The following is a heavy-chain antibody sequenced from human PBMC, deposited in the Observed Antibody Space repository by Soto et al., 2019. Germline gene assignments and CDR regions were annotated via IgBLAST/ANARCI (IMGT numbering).Heavy chain of an antibody. J-gene: IGHJ6*02. Sequence: GGSLRLSCAASGFTFDDYAMHWVRQAPGKGLEWVSLISGDGGRTYYADSVKGRFTISRDNSKNSLYLQMNSLRTEDTALYSCAKDTTQQLVNYYYGMDVWGQGTTVTVSS. V-gene: IGHV3-43*02. CDR1: GFTFDDYA. D-gene: IGHD6-13*01. CDR3: AKDTTQQLVNYYYGMDV. CDR2: ISGDGGRT.